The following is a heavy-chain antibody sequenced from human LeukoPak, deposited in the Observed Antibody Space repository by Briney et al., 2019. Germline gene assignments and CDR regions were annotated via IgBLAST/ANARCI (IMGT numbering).Heavy chain of an antibody. CDR3: ASSGSYFDGGRGWFDP. CDR1: GYTFTSYY. Sequence: GASVKVSCKASGYTFTSYYMHWVRQAPGQGLEWMGIINPSGGSTSHAQKFQGRVTMTRDTSTSTVYMELSSLRSEDTAVYYCASSGSYFDGGRGWFDPWGQGTLVAVSS. D-gene: IGHD1-26*01. V-gene: IGHV1-46*01. CDR2: INPSGGST. J-gene: IGHJ5*02.